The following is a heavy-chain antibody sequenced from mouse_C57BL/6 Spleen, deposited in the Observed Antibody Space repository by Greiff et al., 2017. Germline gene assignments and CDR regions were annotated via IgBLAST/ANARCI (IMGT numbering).Heavy chain of an antibody. V-gene: IGHV1-50*01. Sequence: QVQLQQPGAELVKPGASVKLSCKASGYTFTSYWMQWVKQRPGQGLEWIGEIDPSDSYPNYNPKFKGKATLTVATSSSTAYMQLSSLTSEDAAVYYGERTTVYGSSGAMDYWGQGTSVTVSA. CDR3: ERTTVYGSSGAMDY. CDR2: IDPSDSYP. J-gene: IGHJ4*01. CDR1: GYTFTSYW. D-gene: IGHD1-1*01.